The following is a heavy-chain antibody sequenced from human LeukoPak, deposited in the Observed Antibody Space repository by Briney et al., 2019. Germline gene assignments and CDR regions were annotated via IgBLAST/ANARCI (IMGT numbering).Heavy chain of an antibody. CDR2: INPSGGST. D-gene: IGHD3-22*01. J-gene: IGHJ3*02. Sequence: ASVKGSCKASGYTFTSYYMHWVRQAPGQGLEWMGIINPSGGSTSYAQKFQGRVTMTRDTSTSTVYMELSSLRSEDTAVYYCARTRGYYDSSGYYRNDAFDIWGQGTMVTVSS. V-gene: IGHV1-46*01. CDR1: GYTFTSYY. CDR3: ARTRGYYDSSGYYRNDAFDI.